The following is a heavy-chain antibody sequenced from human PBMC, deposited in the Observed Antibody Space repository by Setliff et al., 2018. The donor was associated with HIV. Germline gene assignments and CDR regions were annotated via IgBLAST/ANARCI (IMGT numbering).Heavy chain of an antibody. Sequence: SETLSLTCTVSGGTVSNYYWAWVRQSAGKGLEWIGHINTSGSTKYNPSLKSRLTMSVDSSGNQFSLTLTSVTAADTAVYYCARGRYDDWNYAARGNWFDSWGQGTLVTVSS. D-gene: IGHD1-7*01. CDR1: GGTVSNYY. J-gene: IGHJ5*01. CDR2: INTSGST. V-gene: IGHV4-4*07. CDR3: ARGRYDDWNYAARGNWFDS.